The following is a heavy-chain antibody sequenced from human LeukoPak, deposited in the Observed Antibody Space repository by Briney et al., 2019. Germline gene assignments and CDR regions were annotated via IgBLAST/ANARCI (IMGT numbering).Heavy chain of an antibody. CDR2: ISSSTSYI. Sequence: GGSLRLSCAASGFTFSSYSMNWIRKAPGKGLEWVSSISSSTSYIYYADSVKGRFTISKDNAKNSLYLQMNSLRAEDTAVYYCARAGGSTVSHSDYWGQGTLVTVSS. J-gene: IGHJ4*02. CDR3: ARAGGSTVSHSDY. V-gene: IGHV3-21*01. D-gene: IGHD4-17*01. CDR1: GFTFSSYS.